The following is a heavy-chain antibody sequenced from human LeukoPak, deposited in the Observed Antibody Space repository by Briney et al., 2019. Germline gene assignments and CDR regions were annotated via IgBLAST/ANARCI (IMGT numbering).Heavy chain of an antibody. D-gene: IGHD2-15*01. Sequence: ASVKVSCKASGYTFTSYGISWVRQAPGQGREWRGWISAYNGDTNYAQKLQSRGTITTDTCTSTDYMELRSLRSDDTAVYYCARDRYCSAGSCYSFLFDYWGQGTLVTVSS. CDR3: ARDRYCSAGSCYSFLFDY. CDR2: ISAYNGDT. V-gene: IGHV1-18*01. J-gene: IGHJ4*02. CDR1: GYTFTSYG.